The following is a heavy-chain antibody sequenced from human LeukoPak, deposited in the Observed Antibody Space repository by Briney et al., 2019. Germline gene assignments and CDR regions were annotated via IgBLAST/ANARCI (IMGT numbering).Heavy chain of an antibody. D-gene: IGHD3-22*01. CDR1: GGSISSYY. CDR3: ARDDYYYDSSGYYNWFDP. CDR2: IYTSGST. V-gene: IGHV4-4*07. J-gene: IGHJ5*02. Sequence: SETLSLTCTVSGGSISSYYWSWIRQPAGKGLEWIGRIYTSGSTNYNPSLKSRVTMSVDTSKNQFSLKLSSVTAADTAVYYCARDDYYYDSSGYYNWFDPWGQGTLVTVSS.